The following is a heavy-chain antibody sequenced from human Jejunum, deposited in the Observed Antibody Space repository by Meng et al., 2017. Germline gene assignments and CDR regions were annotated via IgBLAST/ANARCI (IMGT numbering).Heavy chain of an antibody. CDR2: ISNTSENT. D-gene: IGHD6-19*01. CDR1: GFTFSIYA. J-gene: IGHJ4*02. CDR3: AKDYGSGWYDY. Sequence: GESLKISCAASGFTFSIYAMSWVRQSPGKGLEWVSSISNTSENTYYADSVRGRFTMSRDNSKKTLFLQMNSLRAEDTAVYYCAKDYGSGWYDYWGQGTLVTVSS. V-gene: IGHV3-23*01.